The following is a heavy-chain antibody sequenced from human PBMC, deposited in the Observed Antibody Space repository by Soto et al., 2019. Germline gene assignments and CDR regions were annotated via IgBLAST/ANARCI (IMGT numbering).Heavy chain of an antibody. CDR2: IIPILGRP. J-gene: IGHJ4*02. V-gene: IGHV1-69*14. Sequence: QVQLVQSGAEVQKPGSSVNVSCKASGDTPSPYAISWVRQAPGQGLEWMGGIIPILGRPNYAQRFQGRITISADTSTRTTYMELNSVTSDDTAVFYCAILGLDVDSWGQGTLVIVSS. CDR1: GDTPSPYA. CDR3: AILGLDVDS. D-gene: IGHD3-16*01.